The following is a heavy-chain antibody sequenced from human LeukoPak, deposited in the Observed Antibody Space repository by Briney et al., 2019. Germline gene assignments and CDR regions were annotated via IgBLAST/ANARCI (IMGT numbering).Heavy chain of an antibody. CDR2: INPNSGNT. CDR3: AKVPRELTGK. CDR1: GYTFTSYD. D-gene: IGHD7-27*01. V-gene: IGHV1-8*01. J-gene: IGHJ4*02. Sequence: ASVKVSFKASGYTFTSYDINWVRQAPGQGLEWMGYINPNSGNTVYAQKFQGRVTMTRNTSISTAYMELSSLRSEDTAVHYCAKVPRELTGKWGQGTLVTVSS.